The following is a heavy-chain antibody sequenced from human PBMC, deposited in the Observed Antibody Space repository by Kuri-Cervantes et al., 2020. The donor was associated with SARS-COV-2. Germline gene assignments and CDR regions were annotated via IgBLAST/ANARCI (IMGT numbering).Heavy chain of an antibody. V-gene: IGHV3-30*18. CDR3: AKDRVGVQDF. CDR1: GFNFSRTD. CDR2: ISHDGKNK. J-gene: IGHJ4*02. D-gene: IGHD2-21*01. Sequence: GGCLRPSCAASGFNFSRTDMHWVRQAPGKGLEWVAVISHDGKNKKCIASGKGRFTISRDNSQNTLYLHMKSLRSKDTAMYYCAKDRVGVQDFWGQGTLVTVSS.